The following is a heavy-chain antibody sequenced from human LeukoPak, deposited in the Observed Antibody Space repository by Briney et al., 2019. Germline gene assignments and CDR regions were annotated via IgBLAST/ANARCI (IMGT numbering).Heavy chain of an antibody. J-gene: IGHJ4*02. CDR1: GFTFSDYS. D-gene: IGHD6-13*01. CDR3: AGGGSTWLEY. V-gene: IGHV3-48*01. CDR2: ISSSSSTI. Sequence: PGGSLRLSCAASGFTFSDYSMTWVRQAPGKGLEWVSYISSSSSTIYYADSVKGRFTISRDNSKNTLYLQMNSLRAEDTAVYYCAGGGSTWLEYWGQGSLVTVSS.